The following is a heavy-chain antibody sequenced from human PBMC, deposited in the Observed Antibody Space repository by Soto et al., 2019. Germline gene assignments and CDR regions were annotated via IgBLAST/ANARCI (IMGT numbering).Heavy chain of an antibody. D-gene: IGHD6-19*01. V-gene: IGHV5-51*01. CDR3: AKGIAVASYGMDV. J-gene: IGHJ6*02. CDR2: IYPGDSDT. Sequence: PGESLKISCKGSGYSFTSYWIGWVRQMPGKGLEWVGIIYPGDSDTRYSPSFQGQVTISADKSISTAYLQWSSLKASDTAVYYCAKGIAVASYGMDVWGQGTTVTVSS. CDR1: GYSFTSYW.